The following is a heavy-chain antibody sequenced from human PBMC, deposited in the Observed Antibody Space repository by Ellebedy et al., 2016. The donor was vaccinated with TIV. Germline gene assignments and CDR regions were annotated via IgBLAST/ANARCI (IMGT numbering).Heavy chain of an antibody. V-gene: IGHV4-31*03. CDR1: GGSISSGGYH. J-gene: IGHJ4*02. D-gene: IGHD3-16*01. Sequence: LRLSCTVSGGSISSGGYHWSWIRQHPGKGLEWIGYISYTGSAGYSPSLKSRVTMSVDTSKNQFSLKLDSVTAADTAVYYCARHKGENHCFDFWGQGTLVTVSS. CDR3: ARHKGENHCFDF. CDR2: ISYTGSA.